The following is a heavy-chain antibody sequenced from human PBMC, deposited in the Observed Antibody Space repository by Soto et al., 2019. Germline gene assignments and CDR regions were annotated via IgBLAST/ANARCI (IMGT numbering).Heavy chain of an antibody. CDR1: GGTFSSYA. V-gene: IGHV1-69*06. CDR3: ARPIAVAGTGNWFDT. D-gene: IGHD6-19*01. J-gene: IGHJ5*02. CDR2: IIPIFGTA. Sequence: ASVKVSCKASGGTFSSYAISWVRQAPGQGLEWMGGIIPIFGTANYAQKFQGRVTITADKSTSTAYMELSSLRSEDTAVYYCARPIAVAGTGNWFDTWGQGTLVTVSS.